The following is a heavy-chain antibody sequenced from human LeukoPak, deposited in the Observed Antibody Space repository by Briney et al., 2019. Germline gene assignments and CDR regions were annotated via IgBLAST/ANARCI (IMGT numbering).Heavy chain of an antibody. D-gene: IGHD6-6*01. CDR2: IWYDGSNK. V-gene: IGHV3-33*06. Sequence: GGSLRLSCAASGFTFSSYGMHWVRQAPGKGLEWVAVIWYDGSNKYYADSVKGRFTISGDNSKNTLYLQMNSLRAEDTAVYYCAKVRSSSSYYYYYMDVWGKGTTVTVSS. J-gene: IGHJ6*03. CDR1: GFTFSSYG. CDR3: AKVRSSSSYYYYYMDV.